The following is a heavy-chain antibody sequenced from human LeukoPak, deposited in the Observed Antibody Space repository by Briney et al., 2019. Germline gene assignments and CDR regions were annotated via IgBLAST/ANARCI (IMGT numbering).Heavy chain of an antibody. V-gene: IGHV1-18*01. D-gene: IGHD3-22*01. Sequence: ASVKVSCKASGYTFTSYGISWVRQAPGQGLEWMGWISAYNGNTNYAQKLQGRVTMTTDTSTSTAYMELRSLRSDDTAVYYCARSGRDDSSGYYYVIDYWGQGTLVTVSS. CDR1: GYTFTSYG. CDR3: ARSGRDDSSGYYYVIDY. J-gene: IGHJ4*02. CDR2: ISAYNGNT.